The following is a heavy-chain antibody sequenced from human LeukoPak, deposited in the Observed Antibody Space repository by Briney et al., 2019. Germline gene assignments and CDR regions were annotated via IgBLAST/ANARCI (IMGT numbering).Heavy chain of an antibody. CDR2: IKKDGSEK. Sequence: GGSLRLSCAVSGFTMSDNRMSWFRLPPGKGLEWVANIKKDGSEKYYVDSVKGRFSISRDNPKNSLYLQMNSLRAEDTAVYYCASGGGLVFDYWGLGTLVTVSS. D-gene: IGHD4-23*01. CDR3: ASGGGLVFDY. J-gene: IGHJ4*02. V-gene: IGHV3-7*01. CDR1: GFTMSDNR.